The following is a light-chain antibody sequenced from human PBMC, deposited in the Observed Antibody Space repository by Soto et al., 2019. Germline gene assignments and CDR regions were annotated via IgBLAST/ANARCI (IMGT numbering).Light chain of an antibody. Sequence: DIQITQSLSSLSPSLQDRVTITSPASQGISNYLAWYQQKTGKVPKLLIYAESTLQSGVPSRFSGSGSGTDLTLTISRLKPEDVATYYCQKYNSAPQTCGQGTKVDIK. CDR2: AES. V-gene: IGKV1-27*01. J-gene: IGKJ1*01. CDR3: QKYNSAPQT. CDR1: QGISNY.